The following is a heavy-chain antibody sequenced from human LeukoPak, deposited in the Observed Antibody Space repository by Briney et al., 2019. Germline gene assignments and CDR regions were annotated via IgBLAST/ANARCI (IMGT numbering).Heavy chain of an antibody. CDR3: ANGPTQENSGSYHHRWDYYYYGMDV. CDR1: GFTFSSYA. D-gene: IGHD1-26*01. J-gene: IGHJ6*02. V-gene: IGHV3-30-3*01. Sequence: GGSLRLSCAASGFTFSSYAMHWVRQAPGKGLEWVAVISYDGSNKYYADSVKGRFTISRGNSKNTLYLQMNSLRAEDTAVYYCANGPTQENSGSYHHRWDYYYYGMDVWGQGTTVTVSS. CDR2: ISYDGSNK.